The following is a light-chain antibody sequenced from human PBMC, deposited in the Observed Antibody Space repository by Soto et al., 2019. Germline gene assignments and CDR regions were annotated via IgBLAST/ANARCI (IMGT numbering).Light chain of an antibody. J-gene: IGLJ1*01. Sequence: QSVLTQLASVSDSPGQSISIWCTGTSSVVPRSNFPTPSQQPPAKPPKLIISHPPNPPSGVSNPFSGSKSGPTASLIISMLQTEDVADYYSVSYTSTTTYVFRTSTKPPVL. CDR1: SSVVPRSNF. CDR2: HPP. V-gene: IGLV2-14*03. CDR3: VSYTSTTTYV.